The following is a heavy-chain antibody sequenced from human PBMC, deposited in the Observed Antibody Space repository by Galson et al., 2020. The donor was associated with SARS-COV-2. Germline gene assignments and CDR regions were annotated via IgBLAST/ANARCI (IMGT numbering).Heavy chain of an antibody. D-gene: IGHD2-15*01. Sequence: GESLKISCAASGFTFSSYWMRWVRQAPGKGLEWGANIKQDGSEKYYVDSVKGRFTISRDNAKNSLYLQMNSLRAEDTAVYYCARDSYCSGGSCYYYGMDVWGQGTTVTVSS. V-gene: IGHV3-7*05. CDR3: ARDSYCSGGSCYYYGMDV. CDR2: IKQDGSEK. CDR1: GFTFSSYW. J-gene: IGHJ6*02.